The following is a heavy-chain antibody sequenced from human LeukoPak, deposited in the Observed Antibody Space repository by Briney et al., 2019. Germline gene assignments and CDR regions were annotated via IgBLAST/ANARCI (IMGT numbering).Heavy chain of an antibody. CDR2: IIPIIGIA. V-gene: IGHV1-69*04. Sequence: GSSVKVSFKASGGTFSSYAFSWVRQTPGQGLEWMGRIIPIIGIANYAQKFQGRVTITADKSTSTAYMELRSLRSEDTAVHYCARDYSSGWYDYWGQGTLVTVSS. CDR1: GGTFSSYA. D-gene: IGHD6-19*01. CDR3: ARDYSSGWYDY. J-gene: IGHJ4*02.